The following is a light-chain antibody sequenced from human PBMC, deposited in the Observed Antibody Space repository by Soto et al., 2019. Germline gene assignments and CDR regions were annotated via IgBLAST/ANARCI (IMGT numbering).Light chain of an antibody. J-gene: IGKJ5*01. CDR1: QSVSSN. CDR3: QQYNNWPPIT. Sequence: EIVMTQSAAALSVSPGEGVTLSCRASQSVSSNLAWYQQRPGQAPRLLIYGASTRATGIPARFSGSGSGTEFTLTISSLQSEDFAVYYCQQYNNWPPITFGQGTRLEIK. V-gene: IGKV3-15*01. CDR2: GAS.